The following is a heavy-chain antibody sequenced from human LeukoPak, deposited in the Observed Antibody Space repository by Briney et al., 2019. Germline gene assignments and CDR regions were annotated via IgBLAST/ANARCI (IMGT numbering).Heavy chain of an antibody. Sequence: PGGSLRLSCAASGFTFRSYGIDWVRQAPGKGLEWVAFISHDGNTKDYADSLKGRFSISRDNSKNTLYLQMNSLRAEDTAVYYCARANYFDYWGQGTLVTVSS. V-gene: IGHV3-30*03. CDR2: ISHDGNTK. CDR1: GFTFRSYG. CDR3: ARANYFDY. J-gene: IGHJ4*02.